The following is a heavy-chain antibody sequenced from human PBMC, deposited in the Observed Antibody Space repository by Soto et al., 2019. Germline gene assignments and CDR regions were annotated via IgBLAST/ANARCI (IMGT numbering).Heavy chain of an antibody. CDR1: GGTFSSYA. J-gene: IGHJ5*02. D-gene: IGHD3-22*01. V-gene: IGHV1-69*13. Sequence: SAKVSCKASGGTFSSYAISWVRQAPGQGLEWMGGIIPIFGTANYAQKFQGRVTITADESTSTAYMELSSLRSEDTAVYYCASFIRPDSSGYWGKFDPWGQGTLVTVSS. CDR3: ASFIRPDSSGYWGKFDP. CDR2: IIPIFGTA.